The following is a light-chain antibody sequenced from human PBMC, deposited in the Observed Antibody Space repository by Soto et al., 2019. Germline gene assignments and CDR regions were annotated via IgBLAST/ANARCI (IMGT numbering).Light chain of an antibody. V-gene: IGKV1-5*03. Sequence: DIQMTQSPSTLSAFVGDRVTITCRASQSISTWLAWYQQKPGKVPKLLIFKASSLQSGVPSRFSGSGSGTDFTLTISSLQPEDFATCYCQQSYSTPLWTFGQGTKVDIK. J-gene: IGKJ1*01. CDR1: QSISTW. CDR3: QQSYSTPLWT. CDR2: KAS.